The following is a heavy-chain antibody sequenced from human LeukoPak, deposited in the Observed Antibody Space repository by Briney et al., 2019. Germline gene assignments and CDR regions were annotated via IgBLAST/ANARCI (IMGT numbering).Heavy chain of an antibody. CDR3: ASNPPTVDYYDSSGYPGGY. CDR1: GFTFDYYS. Sequence: GGSLRLSCAASGFTFDYYSMSWVRQAPGKGLEWVAVISYDGSNKYYADSVKGRFTISRDNSKNTLYLQMNSLRAEDTAVYYCASNPPTVDYYDSSGYPGGYWGQGTLVTVSS. J-gene: IGHJ4*02. CDR2: ISYDGSNK. V-gene: IGHV3-30-3*01. D-gene: IGHD3-22*01.